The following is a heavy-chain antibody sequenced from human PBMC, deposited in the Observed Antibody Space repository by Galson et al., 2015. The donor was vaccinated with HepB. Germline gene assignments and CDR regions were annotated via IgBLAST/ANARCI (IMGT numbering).Heavy chain of an antibody. CDR1: GFTFSSYG. J-gene: IGHJ4*02. V-gene: IGHV3-30*18. CDR3: AKAANASSYSGSSYDIGY. D-gene: IGHD1-26*01. Sequence: SLRLSCAAPGFTFSSYGMHWVRQAPGKGLEWVAAISYDGSHKYYADSVKGRFTISRLNSKNTLYLHLNSLRAEDTAVFYCAKAANASSYSGSSYDIGYWGQGTLVTVSS. CDR2: ISYDGSHK.